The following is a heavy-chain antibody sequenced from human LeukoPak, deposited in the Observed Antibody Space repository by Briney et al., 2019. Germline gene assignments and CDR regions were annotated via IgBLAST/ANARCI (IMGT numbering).Heavy chain of an antibody. CDR3: ARGGGLFKDY. D-gene: IGHD3-22*01. CDR1: GGSFSGYY. V-gene: IGHV4-34*01. CDR2: INHSGST. J-gene: IGHJ4*02. Sequence: TSETLSLTCAVYGGSFSGYYWSWIRQPPGKGLEWIGEINHSGSTNYNPSLKSRVTISVDTSKNQFSLNLSSVTAADTAVYYCARGGGLFKDYWGQGTLVTVSS.